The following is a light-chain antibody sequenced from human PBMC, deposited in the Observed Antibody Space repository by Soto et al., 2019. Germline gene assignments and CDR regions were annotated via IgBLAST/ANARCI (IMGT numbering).Light chain of an antibody. CDR3: QQRSSCPLT. Sequence: EIVLTQSPATLSLSPGERAPLSRRASQSVSTYLAWYQQKPGQAPRFLIYDASNRATGIPARFSGSGSGTDFTLTISSLEPEDFAIYYCQQRSSCPLTFGGGTKVDIK. V-gene: IGKV3-11*01. CDR2: DAS. CDR1: QSVSTY. J-gene: IGKJ4*01.